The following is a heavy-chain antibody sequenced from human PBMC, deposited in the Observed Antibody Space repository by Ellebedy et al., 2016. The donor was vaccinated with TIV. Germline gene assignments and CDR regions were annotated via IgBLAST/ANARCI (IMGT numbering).Heavy chain of an antibody. V-gene: IGHV3-30*01. Sequence: GESLKISCAASGFTFRSYGMHWVRQAPGQGPEWVAIISFDGSNTYYGDSVKGRFTISRDNSNNTLYLQMNSLRSEDTAVYFCARDPFGVRYFDWSFDCWGQGTLVGVSS. CDR1: GFTFRSYG. CDR3: ARDPFGVRYFDWSFDC. J-gene: IGHJ4*02. D-gene: IGHD3-9*01. CDR2: ISFDGSNT.